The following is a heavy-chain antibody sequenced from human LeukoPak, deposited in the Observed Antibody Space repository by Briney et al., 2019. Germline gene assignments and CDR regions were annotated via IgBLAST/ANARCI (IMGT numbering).Heavy chain of an antibody. CDR3: ARVPGVDDRNYYRYMDV. Sequence: SSVKVSCKASGGTFSSYSIIWLRQAPAPGREWMGGIIAIFGAANYAQKFQGRVTITADESTSTAYMELSSLRSEDTAVYYCARVPGVDDRNYYRYMDVWGKGTRVTVSS. D-gene: IGHD2-2*01. CDR2: IIAIFGAA. V-gene: IGHV1-69*13. J-gene: IGHJ6*03. CDR1: GGTFSSYS.